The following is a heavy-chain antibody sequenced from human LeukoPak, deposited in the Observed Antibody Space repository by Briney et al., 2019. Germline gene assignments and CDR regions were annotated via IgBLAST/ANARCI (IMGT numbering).Heavy chain of an antibody. CDR1: GFTFSSYS. V-gene: IGHV3-21*01. Sequence: GGSLRLSCAASGFTFSSYSMNWVRQAPGKGLEWVSSISSSSSYIYYADSVKGRFTISRDNAKNSLYLQMNSLRAEDTAVYYCARDSGSALLEWLLSPLDYWGQGTLVTVSS. J-gene: IGHJ4*02. CDR3: ARDSGSALLEWLLSPLDY. CDR2: ISSSSSYI. D-gene: IGHD3-3*01.